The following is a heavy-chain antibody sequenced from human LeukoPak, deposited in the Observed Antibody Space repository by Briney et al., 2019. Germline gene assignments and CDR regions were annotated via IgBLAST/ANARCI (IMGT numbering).Heavy chain of an antibody. CDR1: GGTFSSYA. J-gene: IGHJ3*02. D-gene: IGHD4-17*01. V-gene: IGHV1-69*13. CDR3: ARDYYGDFSSIDPKGAFDI. Sequence: SVKVSCKASGGTFSSYAISWVRQAPGQGLEWMGGIIPIFGTANYAQKFQGRVTITADESTSTAYMELSSLRSEDTAVYYCARDYYGDFSSIDPKGAFDIWGQGTMVTVSS. CDR2: IIPIFGTA.